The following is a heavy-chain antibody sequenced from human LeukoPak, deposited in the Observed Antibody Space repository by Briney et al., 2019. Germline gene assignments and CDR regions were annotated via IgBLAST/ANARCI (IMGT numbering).Heavy chain of an antibody. J-gene: IGHJ4*02. CDR2: INPNSGGT. D-gene: IGHD5-18*01. Sequence: GASVKVSCKASGYTFTAYYMHWVRQAPGQGLEWMGWINPNSGGTNYAQKFQGRVTMTRDTSISTAYMELSRLRSDDTAVYYCARARPYRGYSYGYWGQGTLVTVSS. CDR1: GYTFTAYY. V-gene: IGHV1-2*02. CDR3: ARARPYRGYSYGY.